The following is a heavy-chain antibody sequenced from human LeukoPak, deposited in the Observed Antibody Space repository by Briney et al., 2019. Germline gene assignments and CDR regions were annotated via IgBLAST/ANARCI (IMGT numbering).Heavy chain of an antibody. Sequence: GRSLRLSCAASGFTFDDYAMHWVRQAPGKGVEGVSGISWNSGSIVYADSVKGRFTISRDNAKNSLYLQMNSLRAEDTALYYCVLKLEPEGVLNPWGQGTLVTVSS. J-gene: IGHJ5*02. CDR2: ISWNSGSI. V-gene: IGHV3-9*01. CDR1: GFTFDDYA. CDR3: VLKLEPEGVLNP. D-gene: IGHD3-16*01.